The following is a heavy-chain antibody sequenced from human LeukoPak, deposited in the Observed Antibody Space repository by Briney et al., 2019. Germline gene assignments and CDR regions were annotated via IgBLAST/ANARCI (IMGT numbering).Heavy chain of an antibody. Sequence: GGSLRLSCAASGFTFDDYAMSWVRQAPGKGLEWVSGINWNGDNTGSADSVKGRFTISRDNAKNSLYLEMNSLRAEDTALYYCAATYSGNWEFDYWGQGTLVTVSS. CDR2: INWNGDNT. V-gene: IGHV3-20*04. CDR3: AATYSGNWEFDY. D-gene: IGHD1-26*01. J-gene: IGHJ4*02. CDR1: GFTFDDYA.